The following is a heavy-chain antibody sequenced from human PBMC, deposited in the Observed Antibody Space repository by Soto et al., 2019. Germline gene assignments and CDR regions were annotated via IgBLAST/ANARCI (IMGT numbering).Heavy chain of an antibody. V-gene: IGHV3-21*01. D-gene: IGHD3-10*01. CDR2: ISSSNSYI. Sequence: EVQLVESGGGLVKPGGPLRLSCAASGFTFSSYSMNWVRQAPGKGLEWVSSISSSNSYIYYADSVKGRFTISRDNAKNSLYLQMNSLRAEDTAVYYCSRDGHYYGSGSYLDYWGQGTLVTVSS. CDR3: SRDGHYYGSGSYLDY. J-gene: IGHJ4*02. CDR1: GFTFSSYS.